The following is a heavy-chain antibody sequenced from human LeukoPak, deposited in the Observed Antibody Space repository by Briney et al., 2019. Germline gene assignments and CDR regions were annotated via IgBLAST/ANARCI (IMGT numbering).Heavy chain of an antibody. CDR3: ARVELVMVADAFDI. J-gene: IGHJ3*02. D-gene: IGHD2-15*01. Sequence: SSETLSLTCTVSGGSISSYYWSWIRQPPGKGLEWIGYIYYSGGTNYNPSLKSRVTISVDTSKNQFSLKLSSVTAADTAVYYCARVELVMVADAFDIWGQGTMVTVSS. V-gene: IGHV4-59*01. CDR2: IYYSGGT. CDR1: GGSISSYY.